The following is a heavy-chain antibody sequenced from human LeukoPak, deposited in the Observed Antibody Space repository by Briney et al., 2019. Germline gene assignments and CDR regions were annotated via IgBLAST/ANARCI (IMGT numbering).Heavy chain of an antibody. J-gene: IGHJ6*02. D-gene: IGHD3-10*01. CDR3: AQGGSEIYYFYHGMDV. CDR2: ISYDGSNK. Sequence: PGGSLSLSCAASGFSFNSYAIHWVRKAPGKGLEWVTAISYDGSNKHYADSVRGRFTISRDNSKNTLYLQMNSLRTEDTAVYYCAQGGSEIYYFYHGMDVWGRGTTVTVSS. V-gene: IGHV3-30*03. CDR1: GFSFNSYA.